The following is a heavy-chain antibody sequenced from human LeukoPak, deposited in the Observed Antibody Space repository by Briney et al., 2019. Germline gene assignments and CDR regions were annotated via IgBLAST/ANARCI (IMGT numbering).Heavy chain of an antibody. CDR2: INRDGSST. D-gene: IGHD4-23*01. J-gene: IGHJ4*02. Sequence: GGSLRLSCAASGFTFSSSWMHWVRQAPGKGLVWVSRINRDGSSTSYADSAKGRFTVSRDNAKNTLYLQMNGLRAGDTAVYYCARVGSAVAWDYWGQGTLVTVSS. CDR1: GFTFSSSW. CDR3: ARVGSAVAWDY. V-gene: IGHV3-74*01.